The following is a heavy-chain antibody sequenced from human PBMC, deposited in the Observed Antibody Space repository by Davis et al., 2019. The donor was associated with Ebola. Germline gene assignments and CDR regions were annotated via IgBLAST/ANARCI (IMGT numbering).Heavy chain of an antibody. CDR1: GYSISSGYY. V-gene: IGHV4-38-2*01. J-gene: IGHJ5*02. CDR2: IYHSGST. D-gene: IGHD6-6*01. CDR3: ATNTTSSPWFDP. Sequence: PSETLSLTCAVSGYSISSGYYWGWIRQPPGKGLEWIGSIYHSGSTYYNPSLKSRVTLSLDTSKNQFSLHLNSVTAADTGVYYCATNTTSSPWFDPWGQGTRVIVSS.